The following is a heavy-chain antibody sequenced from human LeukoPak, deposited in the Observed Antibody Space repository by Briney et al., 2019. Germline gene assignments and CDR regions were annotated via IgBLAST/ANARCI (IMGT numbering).Heavy chain of an antibody. J-gene: IGHJ6*03. D-gene: IGHD3-10*01. V-gene: IGHV4-39*01. CDR2: IYYSGIT. CDR1: GASISNSDRY. CDR3: ARHQEAMVRGVLYYLDV. Sequence: PSETLSLTCTVSGASISNSDRYWGWIRQPPGKGLEWIGSIYYSGITYHNPSLKSRVTISVDTSNNQFSLKMSSVTAADTAVYFCARHQEAMVRGVLYYLDVWGKGTTVIISS.